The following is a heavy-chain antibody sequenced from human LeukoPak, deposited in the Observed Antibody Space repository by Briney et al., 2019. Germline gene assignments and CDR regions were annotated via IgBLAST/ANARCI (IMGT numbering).Heavy chain of an antibody. Sequence: NSSETLSLTCTVSGGSICSYYWSWIRQPAGKGLEWIGRIYSTGSTNYNPSLKSRVTMSVDTSKNQFSLRLRSVTAADTAVYYCARQIASAGTAGFDFWGQGALVTVSS. CDR2: IYSTGST. V-gene: IGHV4-4*07. CDR1: GGSICSYY. D-gene: IGHD6-13*01. J-gene: IGHJ4*02. CDR3: ARQIASAGTAGFDF.